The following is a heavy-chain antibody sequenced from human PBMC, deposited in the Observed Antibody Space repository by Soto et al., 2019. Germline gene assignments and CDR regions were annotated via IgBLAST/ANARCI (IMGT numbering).Heavy chain of an antibody. CDR3: ASLSVVGATGDDFAI. D-gene: IGHD1-26*01. Sequence: GESLTISCKASAYNFAGYWLGWVRQMPGKGLDLMGIIYPGDSDTRYSPSFQGQVTISADKSISTAYLQWSSLKASDTAMYYSASLSVVGATGDDFAIWGQGT. CDR1: AYNFAGYW. V-gene: IGHV5-51*01. CDR2: IYPGDSDT. J-gene: IGHJ3*02.